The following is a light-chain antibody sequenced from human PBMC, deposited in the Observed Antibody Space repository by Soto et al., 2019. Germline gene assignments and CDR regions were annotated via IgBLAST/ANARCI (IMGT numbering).Light chain of an antibody. V-gene: IGLV3-21*04. CDR3: QVWDSSSDHPRV. CDR2: YDS. Sequence: SYELTQTPSVSVAPGKTARITCGGNNIGSKSVHWYQQKPGQAPVVVIYYDSDRPSGIPERFSGSNSGNTATLTISRVEAGDEADYYCQVWDSSSDHPRVFGGGTKLTVL. J-gene: IGLJ2*01. CDR1: NIGSKS.